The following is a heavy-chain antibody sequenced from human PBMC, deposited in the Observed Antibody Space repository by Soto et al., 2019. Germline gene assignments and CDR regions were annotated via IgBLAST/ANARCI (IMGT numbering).Heavy chain of an antibody. CDR1: GYTFTSYY. D-gene: IGHD2-2*01. CDR3: ARLFKGYCSSTSCQLPRYGMDV. V-gene: IGHV1-46*01. CDR2: INPSGGST. J-gene: IGHJ6*02. Sequence: ASVKVSCKASGYTFTSYYMHWVRQAPGQGLEWMGIINPSGGSTSYAQKFQGRVTMTRDTSTSTVYMELSSLRSEDTAVYHCARLFKGYCSSTSCQLPRYGMDVWGQGTTVTVSS.